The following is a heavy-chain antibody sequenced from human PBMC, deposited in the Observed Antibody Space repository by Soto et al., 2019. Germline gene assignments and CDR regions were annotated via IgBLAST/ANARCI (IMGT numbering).Heavy chain of an antibody. V-gene: IGHV1-18*01. J-gene: IGHJ6*02. CDR2: ISAYNGNT. CDR3: ARPRFLEWSYGMDV. CDR1: GYTFTSYG. Sequence: ASVKVSCKASGYTFTSYGISWVRQAPGQGLEWMGWISAYNGNTNYAQKLQGRVTMTTDTSTNTAYMELRSLRSDDTAVYYCARPRFLEWSYGMDVWGQGTTVTVSS. D-gene: IGHD3-3*01.